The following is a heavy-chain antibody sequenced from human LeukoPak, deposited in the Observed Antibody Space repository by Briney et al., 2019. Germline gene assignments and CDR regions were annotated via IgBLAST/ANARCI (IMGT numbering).Heavy chain of an antibody. Sequence: GGSLRLSCAASGFTFSSYSMNWVRQAPGKGLEWVSSISSSSSYIYYADSVKGRFTISRDNAKNSLYLQMNSLRAEDTAVYYCARVGQQLEPTFDYWGQGTLVTVS. D-gene: IGHD6-13*01. CDR3: ARVGQQLEPTFDY. V-gene: IGHV3-21*01. CDR2: ISSSSSYI. CDR1: GFTFSSYS. J-gene: IGHJ4*02.